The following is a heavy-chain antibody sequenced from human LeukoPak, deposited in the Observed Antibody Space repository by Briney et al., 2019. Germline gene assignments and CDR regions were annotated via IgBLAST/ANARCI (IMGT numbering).Heavy chain of an antibody. J-gene: IGHJ6*02. Sequence: GGSLRLSCAASGFTFISYAMSWVRQAPGKGLEWVSAISGSGGSTYYADSVKGRFTISRDNSKNTLYLQMNSLRAEDTAVYYCAKEGQTAVDYYYYGMDVWGQGTTVTVSS. CDR2: ISGSGGST. CDR3: AKEGQTAVDYYYYGMDV. V-gene: IGHV3-23*01. CDR1: GFTFISYA. D-gene: IGHD2-21*02.